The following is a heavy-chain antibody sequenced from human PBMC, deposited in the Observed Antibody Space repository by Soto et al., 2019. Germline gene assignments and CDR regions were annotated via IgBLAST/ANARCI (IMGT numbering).Heavy chain of an antibody. D-gene: IGHD2-15*01. CDR1: GFTFSSYA. V-gene: IGHV3-23*01. J-gene: IGHJ4*02. CDR3: AKDLNFLHCSGGSCYFDY. CDR2: ISGSGGST. Sequence: GGSLRLSCAASGFTFSSYAMSWVRQAPGKGLEWVSAISGSGGSTYYADSVKGRFTISRDNSKNTLYLQMNSLRAEDTAVYYCAKDLNFLHCSGGSCYFDYWGQGTLVTVSS.